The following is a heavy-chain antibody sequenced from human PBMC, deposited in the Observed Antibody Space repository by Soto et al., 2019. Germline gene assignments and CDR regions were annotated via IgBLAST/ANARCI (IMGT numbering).Heavy chain of an antibody. D-gene: IGHD3-22*01. Sequence: SETLSLTCTVSGGSISSYYWCWIRQPPGKGLEWIGHIYYSGSTNYNPSLKSLVTISVDTSKNQFSLKLSSVSAADTAVYYCARGEYYDSSGLDYWGQGTLVTVSS. CDR1: GGSISSYY. J-gene: IGHJ4*02. CDR2: IYYSGST. CDR3: ARGEYYDSSGLDY. V-gene: IGHV4-59*01.